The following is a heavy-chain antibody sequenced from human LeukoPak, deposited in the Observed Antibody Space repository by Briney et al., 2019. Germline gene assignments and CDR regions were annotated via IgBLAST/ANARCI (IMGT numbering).Heavy chain of an antibody. CDR3: ARASGGNYYVSSGYYSPLEY. D-gene: IGHD3-22*01. J-gene: IGHJ4*02. CDR2: IIPILGIA. Sequence: RASVKVSCKASGGTFSSYAISWVRQAPGQGLEWMGRIIPILGIANYAQKFQGRVTITADKSTSTAYMELSSLRSEDTAVYYCARASGGNYYVSSGYYSPLEYWGQGTLVTVSS. CDR1: GGTFSSYA. V-gene: IGHV1-69*04.